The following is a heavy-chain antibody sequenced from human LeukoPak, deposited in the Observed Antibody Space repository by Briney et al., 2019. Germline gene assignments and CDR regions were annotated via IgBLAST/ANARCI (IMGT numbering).Heavy chain of an antibody. V-gene: IGHV4-34*01. J-gene: IGHJ4*02. CDR1: GGSFSGYY. D-gene: IGHD3-22*01. Sequence: SETLSLTCVVYGGSFSGYYWSWIRQPPGKGLEWIGEINHSGSTNYNPSLESRVTISVDTSKNQFSLKLSSVTAADTAVYYCARGSRSGITMIVVSGYYFDYWGQGTLVTVSS. CDR3: ARGSRSGITMIVVSGYYFDY. CDR2: INHSGST.